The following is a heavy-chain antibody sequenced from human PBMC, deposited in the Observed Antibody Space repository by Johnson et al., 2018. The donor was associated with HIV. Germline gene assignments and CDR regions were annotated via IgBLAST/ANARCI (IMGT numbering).Heavy chain of an antibody. CDR2: IHYDGSNK. V-gene: IGHV3-30*02. Sequence: QVQLVESGGGVVRPGGSLRLSCAASGFTFSMSAMHWVRQAPGKGLEWVTFIHYDGSNKYYADSVKGRFTISRDNSKNTLHLQMNNVRAEDTAIYYCARSDSGYDAFDIWGQGTMVSVSS. CDR3: ARSDSGYDAFDI. D-gene: IGHD5-12*01. CDR1: GFTFSMSA. J-gene: IGHJ3*02.